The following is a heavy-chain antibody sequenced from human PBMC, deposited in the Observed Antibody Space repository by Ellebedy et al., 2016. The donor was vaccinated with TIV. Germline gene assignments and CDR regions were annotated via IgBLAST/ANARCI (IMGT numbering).Heavy chain of an antibody. D-gene: IGHD3-9*01. CDR3: ARVHILTGYYYYGMDV. Sequence: ASVKVSCKASGGTFSSYAISWVRQAPGQGLEWMGGIIPIFGTANYAQKFQGRVTITADESTSTAYMELSSLRSEDTAVYYCARVHILTGYYYYGMDVWGQGTTVTVSS. J-gene: IGHJ6*02. CDR2: IIPIFGTA. CDR1: GGTFSSYA. V-gene: IGHV1-69*13.